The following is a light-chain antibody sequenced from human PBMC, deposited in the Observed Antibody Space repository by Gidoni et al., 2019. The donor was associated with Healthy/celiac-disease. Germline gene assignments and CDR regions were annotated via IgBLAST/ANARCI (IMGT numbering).Light chain of an antibody. J-gene: IGLJ2*01. V-gene: IGLV2-23*01. CDR3: CSYAGSSTRVV. CDR2: EGS. CDR1: SSDVGSYNL. Sequence: QSALTQPASVSGSPGQSFTLSFTGTSSDVGSYNLVSWYQQHPGKTPKLMIYEGSKRPSGVSNRFSGSKSGNTASLTISGLQAEDEADYYCCSYAGSSTRVVFGGGTKLTVL.